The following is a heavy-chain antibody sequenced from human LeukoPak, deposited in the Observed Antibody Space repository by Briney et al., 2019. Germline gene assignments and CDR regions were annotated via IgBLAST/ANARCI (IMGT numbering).Heavy chain of an antibody. V-gene: IGHV3-53*01. CDR3: ARDDDSGYYDYFDY. D-gene: IGHD3-22*01. CDR2: IYTGGNT. J-gene: IGHJ4*02. Sequence: GGSLRLSCAASGFTVDSNYLSWVRQAPGKGLEWVSTIYTGGNTYYAASVKGRFTISRDFSKNTVFLHMNSLRAEDTAMYYCARDDDSGYYDYFDYWGQGALVTVSS. CDR1: GFTVDSNY.